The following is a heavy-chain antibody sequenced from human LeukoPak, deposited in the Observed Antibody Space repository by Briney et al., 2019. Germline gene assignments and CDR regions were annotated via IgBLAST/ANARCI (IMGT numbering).Heavy chain of an antibody. CDR2: ISRSGGST. D-gene: IGHD4-17*01. J-gene: IGHJ4*02. CDR1: GFTLGTYD. V-gene: IGHV3-23*01. Sequence: GGSLRLSCAASGFTLGTYDMYWVRQAPGKGLECVSSISRSGGSTYYADSVKGRFTISRDNSKNTLYLQMSSLRADDTAVYYCSKKGQSEDYGKPGWGQGTLVTVYS. CDR3: SKKGQSEDYGKPG.